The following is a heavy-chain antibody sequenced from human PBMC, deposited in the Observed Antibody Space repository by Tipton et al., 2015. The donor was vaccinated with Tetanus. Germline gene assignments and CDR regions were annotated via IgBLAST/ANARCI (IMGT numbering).Heavy chain of an antibody. CDR1: GFALVDY. Sequence: SLRLSCAASGFALVDYMTWIRQAPGKGLEWVSYISGSGDSIFYADSVKGRFIISRDNAKNSLYLQMSSLRAEDTAVYYCARVMVVVAATNGMDVWGQGTTVTVSS. CDR3: ARVMVVVAATNGMDV. D-gene: IGHD2-15*01. J-gene: IGHJ6*02. CDR2: ISGSGDSI. V-gene: IGHV3-11*04.